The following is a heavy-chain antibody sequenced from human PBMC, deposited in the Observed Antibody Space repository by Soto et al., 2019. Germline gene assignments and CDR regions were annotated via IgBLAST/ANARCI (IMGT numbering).Heavy chain of an antibody. D-gene: IGHD3-3*01. CDR2: LWYDGSNQ. J-gene: IGHJ4*02. V-gene: IGHV3-33*01. CDR3: ARDINDFWSGYLY. Sequence: QVQLVESGGGVVKPGTSLRLSCAASGFSFSSYAMHWVRQAPGKGLEWVAALWYDGSNQNYAESVKGRFTISRDNSKRTVYLQMNSLKAEDTAVYYCARDINDFWSGYLYWGQGTLVTVSS. CDR1: GFSFSSYA.